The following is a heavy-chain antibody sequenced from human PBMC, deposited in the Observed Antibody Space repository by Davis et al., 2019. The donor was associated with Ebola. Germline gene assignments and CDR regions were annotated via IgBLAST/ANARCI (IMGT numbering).Heavy chain of an antibody. CDR2: VYYSGAT. CDR3: ARRSYYNGPINN. CDR1: GGSISSGGYY. D-gene: IGHD3-10*01. J-gene: IGHJ4*02. V-gene: IGHV4-31*03. Sequence: MPSETLSLTCTVSGGSISSGGYYWSWIRQHPGRGLEWIGYVYYSGATYYNPSLRSRVTISLDKSKNQFSLNLNSVTAADTAMYYCARRSYYNGPINNWGRGTLVTVSS.